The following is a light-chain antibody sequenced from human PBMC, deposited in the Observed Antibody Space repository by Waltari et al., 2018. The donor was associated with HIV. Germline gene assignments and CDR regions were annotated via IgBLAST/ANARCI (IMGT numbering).Light chain of an antibody. Sequence: QSVLTQPPSASGTPGQRVTISCSGSSSNIDNNNVNWYQQLPGTAPKLLIYSNKQRPSGVPDRISGSKSGTSASLAISGLQSEDEADYYCVTWDDSLSGMVFGGGTKLTVL. CDR3: VTWDDSLSGMV. J-gene: IGLJ2*01. CDR2: SNK. CDR1: SSNIDNNN. V-gene: IGLV1-44*01.